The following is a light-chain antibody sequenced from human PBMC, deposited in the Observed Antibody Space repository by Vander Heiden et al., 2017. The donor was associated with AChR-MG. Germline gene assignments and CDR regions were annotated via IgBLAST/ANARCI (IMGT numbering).Light chain of an antibody. CDR1: TPNIGINT. Sequence: QSVLPQPPPVSGTPGPTVTIPCSGSTPNIGINTVNWYQQFPGTAPKLLMYRNNQRPSGVPARFSGSKSGTSASLAISGLQSEDEADYYCAAWDASLDGKVFGGGTKLTVL. CDR3: AAWDASLDGKV. CDR2: RNN. J-gene: IGLJ3*02. V-gene: IGLV1-44*01.